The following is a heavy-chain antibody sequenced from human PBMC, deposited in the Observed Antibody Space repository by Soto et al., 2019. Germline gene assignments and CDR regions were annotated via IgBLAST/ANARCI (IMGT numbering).Heavy chain of an antibody. D-gene: IGHD6-19*01. V-gene: IGHV3-30*04. CDR3: ARDGRERQWPDFFDY. CDR2: MSHDGKNK. CDR1: GFTFSTYS. J-gene: IGHJ4*02. Sequence: QVQLVESGGGVVQPGRSLRLSCAASGFTFSTYSIHWVRQAPGEGLEWVAVMSHDGKNKYYAESVKGRFTISRDNSKHTLYLQMNSLRAEDTAVYYCARDGRERQWPDFFDYWGQGTLVTVSS.